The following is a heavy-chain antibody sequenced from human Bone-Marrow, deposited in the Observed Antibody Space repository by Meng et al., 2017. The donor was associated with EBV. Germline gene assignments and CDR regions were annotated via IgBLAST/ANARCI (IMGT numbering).Heavy chain of an antibody. CDR1: GGTFSSYA. Sequence: QVQLVQSGGEVKKAGSSVKVSCKASGGTFSSYAISWVRQDPGQGLEWMGGIIPIFGTANYAQKFQGRVTITADESTSTAYMELSSLRSEDTAVYYCARIEDGDYAFDYWGQGTLVTVSS. J-gene: IGHJ4*02. CDR2: IIPIFGTA. CDR3: ARIEDGDYAFDY. D-gene: IGHD4-17*01. V-gene: IGHV1-69*01.